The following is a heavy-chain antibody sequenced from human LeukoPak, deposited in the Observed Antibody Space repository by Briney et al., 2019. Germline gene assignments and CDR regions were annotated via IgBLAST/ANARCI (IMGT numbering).Heavy chain of an antibody. V-gene: IGHV4-59*01. Sequence: SETLSLTCTVSGGSISSYYWSWIRQPPGKGLEWIGYIYYSGSTNYNPSLKSRVTISVDTSKNQFSLKLSSVTAADTAVYYCARAGGFSSTVMMFDYWGQGTLVTVSS. CDR1: GGSISSYY. CDR3: ARAGGFSSTVMMFDY. J-gene: IGHJ4*02. CDR2: IYYSGST. D-gene: IGHD2-2*01.